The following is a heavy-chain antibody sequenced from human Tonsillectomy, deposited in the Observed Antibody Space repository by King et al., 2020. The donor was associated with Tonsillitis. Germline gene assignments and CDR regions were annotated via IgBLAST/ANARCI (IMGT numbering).Heavy chain of an antibody. D-gene: IGHD4-17*01. J-gene: IGHJ4*02. CDR3: AQATTVTLWSFDY. CDR2: ISAAGSST. CDR1: GFTFSSYA. V-gene: IGHV3-23*04. Sequence: VQLVESGGDLVQPGGSLRLSCAASGFTFSSYAMRWVRQAPGKGLEWVSGISAAGSSTYYADSVRGRFTISRDNSMNTLYLQMSSLRAEDTALYYCAQATTVTLWSFDYWGQGTLVTVSS.